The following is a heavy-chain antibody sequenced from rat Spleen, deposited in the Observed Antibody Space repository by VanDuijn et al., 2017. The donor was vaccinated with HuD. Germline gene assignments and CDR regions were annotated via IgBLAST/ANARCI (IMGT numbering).Heavy chain of an antibody. CDR3: TSLYYSSLDY. Sequence: VQLKESGPGLVQSSQTLSLTCTVSGFSLTDYSVHWARQPPGKGLEWMGVMWSGGSTAYNSALKSRLSISRGTSKSQVFLRINSLQTEDTAIYYCTSLYYSSLDYWGQGVMVTVSS. CDR1: GFSLTDYS. J-gene: IGHJ2*01. CDR2: MWSGGST. D-gene: IGHD1-2*01. V-gene: IGHV2S63*01.